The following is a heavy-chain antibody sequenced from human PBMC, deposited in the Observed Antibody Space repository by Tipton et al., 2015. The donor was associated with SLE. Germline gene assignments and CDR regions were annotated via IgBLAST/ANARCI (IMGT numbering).Heavy chain of an antibody. J-gene: IGHJ4*02. CDR2: VFYSGSS. Sequence: TLSLTCTVSGVSISDHYWTWIRQPPGKGLEWLAYVFYSGSSNFNRAHYNPSLMGRVTISVDTSKNQFSLHLTSVTSADTAVYYCATYFYDATGYQSVDDWGQGALGTASS. CDR3: ATYFYDATGYQSVDD. V-gene: IGHV4-59*11. D-gene: IGHD3-22*01. CDR1: GVSISDHY.